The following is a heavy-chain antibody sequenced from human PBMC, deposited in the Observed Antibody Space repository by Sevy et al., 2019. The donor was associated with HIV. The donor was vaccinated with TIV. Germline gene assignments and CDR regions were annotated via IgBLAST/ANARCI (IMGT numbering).Heavy chain of an antibody. CDR2: IYTSGST. CDR3: ASLITGTDYDFWSGNAFDI. V-gene: IGHV4-4*07. Sequence: SETLSLTCTVSGDSISSYYWSWIRQPAGKGLEWIGRIYTSGSTNYNPSLKSRVTMSVDTSKNQFSLKLSSVTAADTAVYYCASLITGTDYDFWSGNAFDIWGQGTMVTVSS. J-gene: IGHJ3*02. D-gene: IGHD3-3*01. CDR1: GDSISSYY.